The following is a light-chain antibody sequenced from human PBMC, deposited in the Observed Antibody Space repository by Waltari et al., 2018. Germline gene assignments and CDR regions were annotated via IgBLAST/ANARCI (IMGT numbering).Light chain of an antibody. CDR2: DDS. J-gene: IGLJ2*01. Sequence: SYVLTQPPSASVATGETARITRGGDNVGSKRGHWYQQKPGQAPLLVVYDDSARPSGIPDRFSASNSGNTATLTISRVENGDEADYYCQVWDTTSDRVVFGGGTKLTVL. CDR1: NVGSKR. CDR3: QVWDTTSDRVV. V-gene: IGLV3-21*02.